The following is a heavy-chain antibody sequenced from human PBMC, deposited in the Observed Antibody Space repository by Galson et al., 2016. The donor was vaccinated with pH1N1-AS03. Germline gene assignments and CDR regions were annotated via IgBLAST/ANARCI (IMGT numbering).Heavy chain of an antibody. J-gene: IGHJ4*02. CDR2: IWYDGSNK. D-gene: IGHD5-24*01. CDR3: ARDRPNYNVYLDH. Sequence: SLRLSCAASGFTFRDYGFHWVRQAPGKGLAWVAVIWYDGSNKNYVDSVKGRFIVSRDNSNDTLYLQMNSLRAEDTAVYYCARDRPNYNVYLDHWGQGILVTVSS. V-gene: IGHV3-33*01. CDR1: GFTFRDYG.